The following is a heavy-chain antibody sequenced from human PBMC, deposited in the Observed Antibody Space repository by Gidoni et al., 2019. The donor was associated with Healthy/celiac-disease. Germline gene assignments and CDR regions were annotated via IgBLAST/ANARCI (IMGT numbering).Heavy chain of an antibody. CDR3: ARIGVDTAMAYDD. V-gene: IGHV2-26*01. D-gene: IGHD5-18*01. CDR2: SFSNDEK. CDR1: GVSPSNARRG. J-gene: IGHJ4*02. Sequence: QGTLKESGPVLVKPTETLTLTCTVSGVSPSNARRGVSWIGQPPGKALEWLEHSFSNDEKSYRTSLKSRITIYKDTSKRQVVLTMTNMDPVDTATYCCARIGVDTAMAYDDWGQGTLVTVSS.